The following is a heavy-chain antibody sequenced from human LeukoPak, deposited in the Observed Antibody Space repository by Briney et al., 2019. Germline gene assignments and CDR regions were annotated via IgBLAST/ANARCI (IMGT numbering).Heavy chain of an antibody. J-gene: IGHJ4*02. CDR3: ARLSEQSTVYGSGSYYYFDY. D-gene: IGHD3-10*01. CDR1: GGSFSGYY. Sequence: SETLSLTCALYGGSFSGYYWSWIRQPPGKGLEWIGEINHSGSTNYNPSLKSRVTISVDTSKNQFPLKLSSVTAADTAVYYCARLSEQSTVYGSGSYYYFDYWGQGTLVTVSS. V-gene: IGHV4-34*01. CDR2: INHSGST.